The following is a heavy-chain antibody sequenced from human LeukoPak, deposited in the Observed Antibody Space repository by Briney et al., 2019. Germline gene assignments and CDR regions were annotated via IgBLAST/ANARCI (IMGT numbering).Heavy chain of an antibody. Sequence: PGGSLRLSCAASGFTFSTSSMNWVRQAPGKRLEWPSYISSSSSITYYGDSLRGRFTISRDNAKNSLYLQMNSLKDEDTTVYYCARDGRQYFEWWGQGTTVTVSS. V-gene: IGHV3-48*02. CDR2: ISSSSSIT. D-gene: IGHD3-9*01. CDR1: GFTFSTSS. J-gene: IGHJ6*02. CDR3: ARDGRQYFEW.